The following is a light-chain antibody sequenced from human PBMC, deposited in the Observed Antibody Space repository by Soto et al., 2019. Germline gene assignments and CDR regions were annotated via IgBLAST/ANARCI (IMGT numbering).Light chain of an antibody. CDR2: DAS. J-gene: IGKJ4*01. Sequence: EIVLTQSPGTLSLSPGESATLSCRASQSVGRNYLAWFQHKPGQSPRLLIYDASSRATDVPDRFSGSGSGTDFTFTVSRLEPEDVAVYYCQQYAESPLTFGGGTKVEIK. V-gene: IGKV3-20*01. CDR1: QSVGRNY. CDR3: QQYAESPLT.